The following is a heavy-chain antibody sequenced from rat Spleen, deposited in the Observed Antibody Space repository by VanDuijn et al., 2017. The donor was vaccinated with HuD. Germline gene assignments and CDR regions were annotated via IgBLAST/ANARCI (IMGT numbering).Heavy chain of an antibody. Sequence: EVKLVESGGGLVQPGRSMKLSCAASGLSFSDYNMAWVCQAPTKGLEWVATISYDGSSTYYRDSVKGRFTISRDDAKSTLYLQMNSLRSEDTATYHCASHRHYSVYVMDAWGQGASVTVSS. D-gene: IGHD1-1*01. V-gene: IGHV5-7*01. CDR2: ISYDGSST. CDR3: ASHRHYSVYVMDA. J-gene: IGHJ4*01. CDR1: GLSFSDYN.